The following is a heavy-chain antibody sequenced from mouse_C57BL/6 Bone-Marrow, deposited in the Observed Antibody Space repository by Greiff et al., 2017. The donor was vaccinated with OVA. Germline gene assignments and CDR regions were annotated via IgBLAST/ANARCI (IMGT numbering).Heavy chain of an antibody. CDR3: ARPLYYYGSSPFAY. Sequence: QVQLKQPGAELVMPGASVKLSCKASGYTFTSYWMHWVKQRPGQGLEWIGEIDPSDSYTNYNQKFKGKSTLTVDKSSSTAYMQLSSLTSEDSAVYYCARPLYYYGSSPFAYWGQGTLVTVSA. V-gene: IGHV1-69*01. CDR2: IDPSDSYT. D-gene: IGHD1-1*01. J-gene: IGHJ3*01. CDR1: GYTFTSYW.